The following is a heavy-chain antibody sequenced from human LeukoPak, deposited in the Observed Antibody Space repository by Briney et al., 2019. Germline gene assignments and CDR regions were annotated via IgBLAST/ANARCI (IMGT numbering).Heavy chain of an antibody. CDR1: GFTFSSYS. Sequence: GGSLRLSCAASGFTFSSYSMNWVRQAPGKGLEWVSSISSSSSYIYYADSVKGRFTISRDNAKNSLYLQMNSLGAEDTAVYYCARRRRIVGATTPTYFDYWGQGTLVTVSS. CDR3: ARRRRIVGATTPTYFDY. D-gene: IGHD1-26*01. CDR2: ISSSSSYI. V-gene: IGHV3-21*01. J-gene: IGHJ4*02.